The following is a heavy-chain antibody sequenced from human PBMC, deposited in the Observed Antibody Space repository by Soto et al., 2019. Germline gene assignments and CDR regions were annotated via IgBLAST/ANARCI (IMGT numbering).Heavy chain of an antibody. D-gene: IGHD3-10*01. Sequence: SETLSLTCTVSGGSISSGGYYWSWIRQHPWKGLEWIGYIYNSGSTYYNPSLKSRVTISLDTSKNQFSLKLSSVTAADTAVYYCAKDRAGFIMGSGAFDIWGQGXMVTV. V-gene: IGHV4-31*03. CDR3: AKDRAGFIMGSGAFDI. CDR1: GGSISSGGYY. CDR2: IYNSGST. J-gene: IGHJ3*02.